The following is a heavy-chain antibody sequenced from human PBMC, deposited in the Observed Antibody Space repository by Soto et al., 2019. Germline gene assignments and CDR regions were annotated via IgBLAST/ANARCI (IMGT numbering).Heavy chain of an antibody. CDR2: IYYSGST. J-gene: IGHJ4*02. CDR1: GGSVSSGSYY. CDR3: ARDAGSYSSSSGTFDY. D-gene: IGHD6-6*01. V-gene: IGHV4-61*01. Sequence: SETLSLTCTVSGGSVSSGSYYWSWIRQPPGKGLEWIGYIYYSGSTNYNPSPKSRVTISVDTSKNQFSLKLSSVTAADTAVYYCARDAGSYSSSSGTFDYWGQGTLVTVSS.